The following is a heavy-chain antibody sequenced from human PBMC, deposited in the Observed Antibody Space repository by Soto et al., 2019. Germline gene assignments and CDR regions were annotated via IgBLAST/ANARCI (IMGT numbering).Heavy chain of an antibody. CDR1: GYSFTSYW. J-gene: IGHJ6*02. D-gene: IGHD3-10*01. Sequence: GESLKISWKGSGYSFTSYWIGWVRQMPGKGLELMVIIYPGDSDNRYSPSFQGQVTISADKSISTAYLQWRSLKASDTAMYYCARQRATMVRGSENYYYYGMDXWGQATTVTVS. CDR3: ARQRATMVRGSENYYYYGMDX. CDR2: IYPGDSDN. V-gene: IGHV5-51*01.